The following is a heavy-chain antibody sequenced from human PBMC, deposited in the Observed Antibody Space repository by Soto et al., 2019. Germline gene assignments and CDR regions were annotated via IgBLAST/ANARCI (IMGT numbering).Heavy chain of an antibody. D-gene: IGHD2-2*01. V-gene: IGHV3-66*01. CDR2: IYSGGST. Sequence: GGSLRLSCAASGFTVSSNYMSWVRQAPGKGLEWVSVIYSGGSTYYADSVKGRFTISRDNSKNTLYLQMNSLRAEDTAVYYCARDSTSGDYYYYYYIDVWGKGTTVTVSS. CDR3: ARDSTSGDYYYYYYIDV. CDR1: GFTVSSNY. J-gene: IGHJ6*03.